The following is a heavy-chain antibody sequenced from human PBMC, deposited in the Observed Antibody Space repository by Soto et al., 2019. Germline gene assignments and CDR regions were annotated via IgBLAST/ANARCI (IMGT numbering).Heavy chain of an antibody. V-gene: IGHV3-33*01. CDR1: VFTFISYG. D-gene: IGHD3-22*01. J-gene: IGHJ4*02. CDR3: TRDRRWYYYDSSGYPTFRY. Sequence: PGWSLRLSCASSVFTFISYGMHWVRQAPGKGLEWVAFIWHDGGNKFYAESVKGRFTISRDDSKSIAYLQMNSLKTEDTAVYYCTRDRRWYYYDSSGYPTFRYWGQGTLVTVSS. CDR2: IWHDGGNK.